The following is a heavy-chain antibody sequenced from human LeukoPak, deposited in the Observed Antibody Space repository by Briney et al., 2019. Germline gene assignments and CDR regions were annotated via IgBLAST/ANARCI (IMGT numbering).Heavy chain of an antibody. CDR3: ARTGSGLGSYPGS. CDR1: GYNFTTYW. Sequence: GESLKISCKGSGYNFTTYWIGWVRQMPGKGLEWMGIIYPGDSDTRYSPSFQGQVTISADKSINTAYLQWSSLKASDTAIYYCARTGSGLGSYPGSWGQGTLVTVSS. D-gene: IGHD1-26*01. V-gene: IGHV5-51*01. CDR2: IYPGDSDT. J-gene: IGHJ5*02.